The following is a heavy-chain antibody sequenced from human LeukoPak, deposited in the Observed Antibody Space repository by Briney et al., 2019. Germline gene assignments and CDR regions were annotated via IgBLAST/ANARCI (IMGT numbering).Heavy chain of an antibody. Sequence: SETLSLTCTVSGGSISSSSYYWGWIRQPPGKGLEWIGEIYHSGSTNYNPSLKSRVTISVDKSKNQFSLKLSSVTAADTAVYYCARLVGNYGDFDYWGQGTLVTVSS. CDR2: IYHSGST. V-gene: IGHV4-39*07. D-gene: IGHD4-11*01. CDR3: ARLVGNYGDFDY. J-gene: IGHJ4*02. CDR1: GGSISSSSYY.